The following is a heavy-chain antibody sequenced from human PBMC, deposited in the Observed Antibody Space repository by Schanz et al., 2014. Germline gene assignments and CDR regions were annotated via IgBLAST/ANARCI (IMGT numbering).Heavy chain of an antibody. V-gene: IGHV4-59*08. CDR3: ARQGDVYRLDY. CDR1: GASISFYD. CDR2: IYHSGSP. J-gene: IGHJ4*02. D-gene: IGHD1-26*01. Sequence: QVQLQESGPGLVKPSETLSLTCTVSGASISFYDWNWIRQSPGKGLEWIGYIYHSGSPIYNPSLQSRVTIPIDTAKNKFSLKMESVTAADTAMYFCARQGDVYRLDYWGQGTLVTVTS.